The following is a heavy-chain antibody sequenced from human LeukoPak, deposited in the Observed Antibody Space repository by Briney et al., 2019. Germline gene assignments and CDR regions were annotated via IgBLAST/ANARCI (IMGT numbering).Heavy chain of an antibody. D-gene: IGHD3-10*01. Sequence: GGSLRLSCAASGFTFSDYYVSWIRQAPGKGLEWVSYISSSGSTIYYADSVKGQFTISRDNAKNSLYLQMNSLRAEDTAVYYCARDADYYYGSGSDLDYWGQGTLVTVSS. CDR1: GFTFSDYY. CDR2: ISSSGSTI. V-gene: IGHV3-11*01. J-gene: IGHJ4*02. CDR3: ARDADYYYGSGSDLDY.